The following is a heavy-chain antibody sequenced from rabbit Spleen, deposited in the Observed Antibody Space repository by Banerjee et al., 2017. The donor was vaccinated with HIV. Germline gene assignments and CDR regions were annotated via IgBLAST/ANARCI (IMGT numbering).Heavy chain of an antibody. V-gene: IGHV1S45*01. CDR3: ARGSATMTMVITGFYFNL. J-gene: IGHJ4*01. Sequence: QEQLEESGGGLVKPEGSLTLTCKASGFSFSDRDVMCWVRQAPGKGLEWIACIDISDGDTDYASWPKGRFTISKASSTTVTLQMTSLTAADTATYFCARGSATMTMVITGFYFNLWGPGTLVPVS. CDR1: GFSFSDRDV. D-gene: IGHD2-1*01. CDR2: IDISDGDT.